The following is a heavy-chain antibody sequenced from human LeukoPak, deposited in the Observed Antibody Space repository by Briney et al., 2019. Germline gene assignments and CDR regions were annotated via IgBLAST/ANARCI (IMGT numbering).Heavy chain of an antibody. D-gene: IGHD3-10*02. J-gene: IGHJ4*02. CDR2: IRYDGSNK. CDR3: ARGTMFPYYSDY. CDR1: GFTFSSYW. Sequence: GGSLRLSCAASGFTFSSYWMSWVRQAPGKGLEWVAFIRYDGSNKYYADSVKGRFTISRDNAKNSLYLQMNSLRAEDTAVYYCARGTMFPYYSDYWGQGTLVTVSS. V-gene: IGHV3-30*02.